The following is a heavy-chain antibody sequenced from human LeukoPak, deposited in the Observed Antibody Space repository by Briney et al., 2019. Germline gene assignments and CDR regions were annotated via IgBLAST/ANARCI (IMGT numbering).Heavy chain of an antibody. CDR2: ISYDGSNK. V-gene: IGHV3-30-3*01. J-gene: IGHJ4*02. CDR3: ARDPDPNSYGDYGGYYFDY. CDR1: GFTFSSYA. D-gene: IGHD4-17*01. Sequence: GGSLRLSCAASGFTFSSYAMHWVRQAPGKGLEWVAVISYDGSNKYYADSVKGRFTISRDNSKNTLYLQMNSLRAEDTAVYYCARDPDPNSYGDYGGYYFDYWGQGTLVTVSS.